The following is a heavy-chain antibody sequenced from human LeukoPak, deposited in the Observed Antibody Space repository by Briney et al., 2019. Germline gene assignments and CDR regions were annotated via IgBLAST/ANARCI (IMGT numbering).Heavy chain of an antibody. J-gene: IGHJ5*02. CDR3: AKGKATSAVDWFDP. D-gene: IGHD1-1*01. V-gene: IGHV3-23*01. CDR2: ITGDGGAT. Sequence: GGSLRLSCACSGFTFNNYAMMWVRQAPGKGLEWVSTITGDGGATIYTDSVKGRLTISRDNSKNMVYLHLNSLRVDDTAVYFCAKGKATSAVDWFDPWGQGTLVTVSS. CDR1: GFTFNNYA.